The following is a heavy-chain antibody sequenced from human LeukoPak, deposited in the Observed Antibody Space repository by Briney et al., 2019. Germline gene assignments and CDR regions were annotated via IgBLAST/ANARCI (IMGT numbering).Heavy chain of an antibody. CDR3: ARRIQGMAPYYFDY. Sequence: GGSLGLSCTASGSTFSSYWMHWVRQAPGKGLVWVSRINSDGGSTSYADSVKGRFTISRDNAKNTLYLQMNSLRAEDTAVYYCARRIQGMAPYYFDYWGQGTLVTVSS. V-gene: IGHV3-74*01. D-gene: IGHD5-24*01. CDR2: INSDGGST. J-gene: IGHJ4*02. CDR1: GSTFSSYW.